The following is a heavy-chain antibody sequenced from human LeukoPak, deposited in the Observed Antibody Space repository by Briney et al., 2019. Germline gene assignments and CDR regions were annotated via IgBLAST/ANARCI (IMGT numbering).Heavy chain of an antibody. J-gene: IGHJ4*02. V-gene: IGHV3-30*18. CDR3: AKDHYWSIDY. CDR2: ISYDGSNK. Sequence: PGGSLRPSCAASGFTFRSYGMHWVRQAPGKGLEWVAVISYDGSNKYYEDSVKGRFTISRDNSKNTLYLQMNSLRAEDTGVYYCAKDHYWSIDYWGRGTLVTVSS. CDR1: GFTFRSYG. D-gene: IGHD3-3*01.